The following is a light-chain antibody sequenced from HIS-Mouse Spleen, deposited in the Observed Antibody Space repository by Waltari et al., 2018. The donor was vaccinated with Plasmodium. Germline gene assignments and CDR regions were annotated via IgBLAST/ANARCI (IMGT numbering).Light chain of an antibody. CDR2: EDS. V-gene: IGLV3-10*01. CDR1: ALPKKY. Sequence: SYDLTQPPPVSVSPGQTARTTFSGDALPKKYAYLYRQKSGLAPGLVIYEDSKRPAGTPVRYYGSSSGTRATVTISGTEVEDEVDDYCYSTDSGGNHGVFGGGTKLSVL. CDR3: YSTDSGGNHGV. J-gene: IGLJ3*02.